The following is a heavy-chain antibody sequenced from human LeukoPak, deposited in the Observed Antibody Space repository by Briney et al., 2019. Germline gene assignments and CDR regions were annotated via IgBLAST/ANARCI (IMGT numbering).Heavy chain of an antibody. J-gene: IGHJ4*02. D-gene: IGHD1-26*01. V-gene: IGHV3-20*04. CDR1: GFTFSSYG. CDR2: INWNGGST. Sequence: GGSLRLSCAASGFTFSSYGMHWVRQAPGKGLEWVSGINWNGGSTGYADSVKGRFTISRDNAKNSLYLQMNSLRAEDTALYYCARDTSGSYYRGIDYWGQGTLVTVSS. CDR3: ARDTSGSYYRGIDY.